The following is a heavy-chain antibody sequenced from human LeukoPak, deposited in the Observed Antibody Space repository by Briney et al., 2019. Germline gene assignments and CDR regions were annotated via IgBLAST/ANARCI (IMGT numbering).Heavy chain of an antibody. Sequence: SETLSLTCTVSGGSISSYYWSWIRQPPGKGLEWIGYIYYSGSTNYNPSLKSRVTISVDTSKNQFSLKLSSVTAADTAVYYCARDGGKGWLWFDYWGQGTLVTVSS. CDR3: ARDGGKGWLWFDY. D-gene: IGHD3-9*01. J-gene: IGHJ4*02. CDR1: GGSISSYY. CDR2: IYYSGST. V-gene: IGHV4-59*01.